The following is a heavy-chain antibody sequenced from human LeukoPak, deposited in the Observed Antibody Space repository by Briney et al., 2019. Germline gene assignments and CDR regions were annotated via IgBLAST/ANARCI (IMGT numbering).Heavy chain of an antibody. D-gene: IGHD6-13*01. CDR2: IKSKTDGGTT. CDR3: TTDLGYSSSDFDY. J-gene: IGHJ4*02. CDR1: GFTFSNAW. V-gene: IGHV3-15*07. Sequence: PGGSLRLYCAASGFTFSNAWMNWVRQAPGKGLEWVGRIKSKTDGGTTDYAAPVKGRFTISRDDSKNTLYLQMNSLKTEDTAIYYCTTDLGYSSSDFDYWGQGTLVTVSS.